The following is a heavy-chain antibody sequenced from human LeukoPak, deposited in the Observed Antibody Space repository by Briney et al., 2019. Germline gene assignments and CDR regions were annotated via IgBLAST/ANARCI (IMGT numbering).Heavy chain of an antibody. CDR3: ARDRGYYYGSGSYYGNWFDP. J-gene: IGHJ5*02. CDR1: GDSVSSNSAA. D-gene: IGHD3-10*01. Sequence: SQTLSLTCAISGDSVSSNSAAWNWIRQSPSRGLEWLGRTYYRSKWYNDYAVSVKSRITINPDTSKNQFSLQLNSVTPEDTAVYYCARDRGYYYGSGSYYGNWFDPWGQGTLVTVSS. CDR2: TYYRSKWYN. V-gene: IGHV6-1*01.